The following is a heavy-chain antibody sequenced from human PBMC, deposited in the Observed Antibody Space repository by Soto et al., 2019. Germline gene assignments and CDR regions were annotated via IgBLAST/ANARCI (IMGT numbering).Heavy chain of an antibody. D-gene: IGHD1-26*01. Sequence: GGSLRLSCAAPGFTFSSYAMSWVRQAPGKGLEWVAVISYDGSNKYYADSVKGRFTISRDNSKNTLYLQMNSLRAEDTAVYYCAKDGGRPFSRSAYNWFDPWGQGTLVTVSS. CDR2: ISYDGSNK. CDR1: GFTFSSYA. J-gene: IGHJ5*02. CDR3: AKDGGRPFSRSAYNWFDP. V-gene: IGHV3-30*18.